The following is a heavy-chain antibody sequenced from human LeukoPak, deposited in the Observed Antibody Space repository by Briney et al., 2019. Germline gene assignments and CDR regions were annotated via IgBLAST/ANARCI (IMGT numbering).Heavy chain of an antibody. V-gene: IGHV3-48*04. CDR3: ARSVRDGGFYYYYYMDV. D-gene: IGHD3-10*01. CDR2: ISSSSSTI. CDR1: GFTFSSYS. J-gene: IGHJ6*03. Sequence: GGSLRLSCAASGFTFSSYSMNWVRQAPGKGLEWVSYISSSSSTIYYADSVKGRFTISRDNAKNSLYLQMNSLRAEDTAVYYCARSVRDGGFYYYYYMDVWGKGTTVTVSS.